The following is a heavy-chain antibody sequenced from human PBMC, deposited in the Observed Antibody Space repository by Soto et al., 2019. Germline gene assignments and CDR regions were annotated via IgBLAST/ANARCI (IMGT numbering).Heavy chain of an antibody. CDR3: ARAGSWYGHSYYYYGMDV. D-gene: IGHD6-13*01. V-gene: IGHV3-7*01. CDR1: GFTFSSYW. Sequence: EVQLVESGGGLVQPGGSLRLSCAASGFTFSSYWMSWVRQAPGKGLEWVANIKQDGSEKDYVDSVKGRFTISRDNAKNSLYLQMNRLGAEDTAVYYCARAGSWYGHSYYYYGMDVWGQGTTVTVSS. J-gene: IGHJ6*02. CDR2: IKQDGSEK.